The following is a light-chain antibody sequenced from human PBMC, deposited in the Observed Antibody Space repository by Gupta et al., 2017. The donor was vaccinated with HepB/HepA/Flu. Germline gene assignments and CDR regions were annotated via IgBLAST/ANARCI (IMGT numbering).Light chain of an antibody. CDR2: DVI. Sequence: QSALTQPRSVSGSPGQSVTISRTGTSKYVANYNYVSWYQQHPGKAHKLIIYDVIKRPSGVPDRFSGSKSGNTASLTISGLQAEDEADYYCCSYAGRYTYVFGNGTKVTVL. CDR1: SKYVANYNY. V-gene: IGLV2-11*01. J-gene: IGLJ1*01. CDR3: CSYAGRYTYV.